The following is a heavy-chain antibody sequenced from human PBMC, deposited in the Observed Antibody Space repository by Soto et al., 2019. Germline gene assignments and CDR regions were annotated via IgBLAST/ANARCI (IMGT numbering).Heavy chain of an antibody. D-gene: IGHD2-2*01. CDR3: ASGDHIVVVPAALDY. J-gene: IGHJ4*02. Sequence: ASVKVSCKASGYTFTSYYMHWVRQAPGQGLEWMGIINPSGGSTSYAQKFQGRVTMTRDTSTSTVYMELSSLRSEDTAVYYCASGDHIVVVPAALDYWGQGTLVTVS. V-gene: IGHV1-46*01. CDR2: INPSGGST. CDR1: GYTFTSYY.